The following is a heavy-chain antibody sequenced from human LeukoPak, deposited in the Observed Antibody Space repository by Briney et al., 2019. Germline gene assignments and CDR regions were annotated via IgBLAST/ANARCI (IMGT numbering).Heavy chain of an antibody. D-gene: IGHD2-15*01. CDR3: ARGYCSGGSCYPTPFDY. CDR1: GGSISSYY. Sequence: SETLSLTCTVSGGSISSYYWSWIRRPPGKGLEWIGYIYYSGSTNYNPSLKSRVTISVDTSKNQFSLKLSSVTAADTAVYYCARGYCSGGSCYPTPFDYWGQGTLVTVSS. V-gene: IGHV4-59*01. J-gene: IGHJ4*02. CDR2: IYYSGST.